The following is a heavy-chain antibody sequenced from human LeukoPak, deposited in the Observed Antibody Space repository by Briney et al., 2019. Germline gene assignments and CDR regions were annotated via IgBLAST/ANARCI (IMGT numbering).Heavy chain of an antibody. J-gene: IGHJ4*02. D-gene: IGHD6-19*01. CDR3: VKDSKAVADAFDY. CDR2: ISPNGGST. V-gene: IGHV3-64D*06. CDR1: GFTFSYYV. Sequence: PGGSLRLSCSASGFTFSYYVMHWVRQAPGKGLEYVSGISPNGGSTYYADSVKGRFTISRDNSKNTLYLQMSSLRPEDTALYYCVKDSKAVADAFDYWGQGTLVTVSS.